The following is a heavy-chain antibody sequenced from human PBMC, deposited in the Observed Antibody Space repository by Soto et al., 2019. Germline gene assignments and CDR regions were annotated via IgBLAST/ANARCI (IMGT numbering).Heavy chain of an antibody. CDR2: INHSGST. D-gene: IGHD6-6*01. CDR1: GGSFSGYY. Sequence: SETLSLTCAVYGGSFSGYYWSWIRQPPGKGLEWIGEINHSGSTNYNPSLKSRVTISVDTSKNQFSLKLSSVTAADTAVYYCASRVGAARRLVTWLFDYWGQGTLVTVSS. J-gene: IGHJ4*02. V-gene: IGHV4-34*01. CDR3: ASRVGAARRLVTWLFDY.